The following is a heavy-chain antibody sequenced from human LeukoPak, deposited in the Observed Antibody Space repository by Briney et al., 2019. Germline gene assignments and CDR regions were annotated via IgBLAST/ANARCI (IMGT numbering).Heavy chain of an antibody. CDR1: GYTLTELS. CDR3: ATSGMATINYYGMDV. V-gene: IGHV1-24*01. Sequence: ASVTVSCKVSGYTLTELSMHWVRQAPGKGLEWMGGFDPEDGETIYAQKFQGRVTITEDTSTDTAYMELSSLRSEDTAVYYCATSGMATINYYGMDVWGQGTTVTVSS. D-gene: IGHD5-24*01. J-gene: IGHJ6*02. CDR2: FDPEDGET.